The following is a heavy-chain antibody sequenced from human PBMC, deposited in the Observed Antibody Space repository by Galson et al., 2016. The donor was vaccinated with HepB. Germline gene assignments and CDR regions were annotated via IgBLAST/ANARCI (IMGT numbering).Heavy chain of an antibody. J-gene: IGHJ6*02. CDR2: INPNSGGT. CDR3: ARDYYFGMDF. CDR1: GYTFTGYY. V-gene: IGHV1-2*04. Sequence: SVQVSCKASGYTFTGYYIHWVRQAPGQGLEWMGWINPNSGGTKYAQKFQGWVTMTRNTSISTAYMELSRLRSDDTAVYYCARDYYFGMDFWGQGTTVTVSS.